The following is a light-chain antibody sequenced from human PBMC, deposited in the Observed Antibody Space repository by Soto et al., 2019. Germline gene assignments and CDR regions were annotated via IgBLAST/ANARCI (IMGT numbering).Light chain of an antibody. CDR3: SSYTLRNTLVL. V-gene: IGLV2-14*01. CDR2: EVS. Sequence: QSALTQPASVSGSPGQSITISCTGTSSDVGGYNFVSWYQQHPGKAPRLIIYEVSSRPSGVSYRFSGTKSGNTASLTISGLHAEYEADYYCSSYTLRNTLVLFGGGTKLTVL. CDR1: SSDVGGYNF. J-gene: IGLJ3*02.